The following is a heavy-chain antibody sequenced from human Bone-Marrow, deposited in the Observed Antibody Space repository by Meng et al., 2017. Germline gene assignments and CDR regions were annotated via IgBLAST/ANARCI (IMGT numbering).Heavy chain of an antibody. CDR2: IYYSGST. V-gene: IGHV4-31*03. CDR1: SGTISSGGYY. Sequence: HVQTQDAGHRLVKTRASPALTCNVQSGTISSGGYYLSRIRQHPGKGLDVIVYIYYSGSTYYTPSLKSRVTISVDTSKNQFSLKLSSVTAADTAVYYCARAKLGFDYWGQGTLVTVPS. D-gene: IGHD7-27*01. J-gene: IGHJ4*02. CDR3: ARAKLGFDY.